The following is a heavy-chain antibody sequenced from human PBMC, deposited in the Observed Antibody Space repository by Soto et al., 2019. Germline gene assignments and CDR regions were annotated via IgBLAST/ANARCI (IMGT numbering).Heavy chain of an antibody. CDR1: GFTFSSYA. Sequence: ETLSLSCAASGFTFSSYAMSWVRQAPGKGLEWVSAISGSGGSTYYADSVKGRFTISRDNSKNTLYLQMNSLRAEDTAVYYCAKGMTTVTTPPDYWGQGTLVTVSS. CDR3: AKGMTTVTTPPDY. J-gene: IGHJ4*02. D-gene: IGHD4-4*01. CDR2: ISGSGGST. V-gene: IGHV3-23*01.